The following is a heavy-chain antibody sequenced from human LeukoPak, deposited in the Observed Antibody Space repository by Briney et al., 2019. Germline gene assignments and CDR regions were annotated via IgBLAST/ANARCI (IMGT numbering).Heavy chain of an antibody. CDR2: IWYDGSNK. CDR3: AKIRSEGSGQPLAFDY. J-gene: IGHJ4*02. Sequence: GRSLRLSCAASGFTFSSYGMHWVRQAPGKGLEWVAVIWYDGSNKYYADSVKGRFTISRDSSKNTLILQMNSLRAEDTAVYYCAKIRSEGSGQPLAFDYWGQGTLVTVSS. V-gene: IGHV3-33*03. D-gene: IGHD6-19*01. CDR1: GFTFSSYG.